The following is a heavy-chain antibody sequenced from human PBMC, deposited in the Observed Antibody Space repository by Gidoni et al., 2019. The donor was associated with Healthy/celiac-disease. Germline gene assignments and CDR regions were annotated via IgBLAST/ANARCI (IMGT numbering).Heavy chain of an antibody. CDR2: IRTKANSDAT. V-gene: IGHV3-73*01. D-gene: IGHD1-26*01. CDR3: TTGHSGSYQDY. Sequence: EVQLVASGGGLVQHGGSLKLSCEASGFTFSGSAMHWVRQASGKGLEGVGRIRTKANSDATAYAASVKGRFTISRDDSKNTAYLQMNSLKTEDTAVYYCTTGHSGSYQDYWGQGTLVTVSS. J-gene: IGHJ4*02. CDR1: GFTFSGSA.